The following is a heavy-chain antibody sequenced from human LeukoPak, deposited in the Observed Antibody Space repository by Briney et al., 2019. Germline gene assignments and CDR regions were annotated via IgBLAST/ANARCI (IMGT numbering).Heavy chain of an antibody. J-gene: IGHJ4*02. D-gene: IGHD3-22*01. CDR2: ISSSSSYI. CDR1: GFTFNSYS. V-gene: IGHV3-21*01. CDR3: AYLSISMIVVD. Sequence: GGSLRLSCAASGFTFNSYSMDWVRQAPGEGLEWVSTISSSSSYIYYADSVKGRFTISRDNAKNSLYLQMNSLRAEDTAVYYCAYLSISMIVVDWGQGTLVTVSS.